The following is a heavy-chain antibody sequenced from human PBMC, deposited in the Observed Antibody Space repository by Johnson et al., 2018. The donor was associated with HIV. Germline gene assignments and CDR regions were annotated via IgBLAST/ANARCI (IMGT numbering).Heavy chain of an antibody. V-gene: IGHV3-23*04. CDR2: ISGSGGST. D-gene: IGHD2/OR15-2a*01. Sequence: VQLVESGGGLVQPGGSLRLSCAASGFTFSSYVMSCVRQAPGKGLECVSTISGSGGSTYYADSVKGRFTISRDNSKNTLYLQMNSLRSEDTAVYYCAKDLFYDPHAFDIWGQGTMVTVSS. CDR1: GFTFSSYV. CDR3: AKDLFYDPHAFDI. J-gene: IGHJ3*02.